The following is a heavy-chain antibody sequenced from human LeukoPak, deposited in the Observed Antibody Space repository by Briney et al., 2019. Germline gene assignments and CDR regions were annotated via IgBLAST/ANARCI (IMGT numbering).Heavy chain of an antibody. J-gene: IGHJ4*02. CDR2: IYYSGST. D-gene: IGHD4-11*01. V-gene: IGHV4-31*03. CDR3: ARGLYSNYGGIDY. CDR1: GGSISSGGYY. Sequence: KPSETLSLTCTVSGGSISSGGYYWSWIRQHPGKGLEWIGYIYYSGSTYYNPSLKSRVTISVDTSKNQFSLKLSSVTAADTAVYYCARGLYSNYGGIDYWGQGTLVTVSS.